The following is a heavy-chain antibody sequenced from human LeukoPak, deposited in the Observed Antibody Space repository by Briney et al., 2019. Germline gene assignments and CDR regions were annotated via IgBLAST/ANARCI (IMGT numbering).Heavy chain of an antibody. CDR3: ARLHSSGYYLYY. Sequence: SETLSLTCTVSGGSISSGDYYWSWIRQPPGKGLEWIGYIYYSGSTYYNPSLKSRVTIPVDTSKNQFSLKLSSVTAADTAVYYCARLHSSGYYLYYWGQGTLVTVSS. CDR2: IYYSGST. J-gene: IGHJ4*02. CDR1: GGSISSGDYY. D-gene: IGHD3-22*01. V-gene: IGHV4-30-4*01.